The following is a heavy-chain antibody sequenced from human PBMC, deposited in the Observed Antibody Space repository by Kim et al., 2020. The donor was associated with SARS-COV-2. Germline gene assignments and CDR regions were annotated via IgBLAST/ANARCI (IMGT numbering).Heavy chain of an antibody. J-gene: IGHJ3*02. V-gene: IGHV4-38-2*02. CDR2: IYHSGST. CDR3: ARDRLVEPLAFDI. D-gene: IGHD1-26*01. CDR1: GYSISSGYY. Sequence: SETLSLTCTVSGYSISSGYYWGWIRQPPGKGLEWIGSIYHSGSTYYNPSLKSRVTISVDTSKNQFSLKLSSVTAADTAVYYCARDRLVEPLAFDIWGQGTMVTVSS.